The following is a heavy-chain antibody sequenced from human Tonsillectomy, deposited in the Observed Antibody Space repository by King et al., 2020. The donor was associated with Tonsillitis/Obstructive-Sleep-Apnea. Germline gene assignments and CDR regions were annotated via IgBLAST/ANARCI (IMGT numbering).Heavy chain of an antibody. J-gene: IGHJ4*02. CDR3: ARVGLDRAMGQTVDY. D-gene: IGHD5-18*01. V-gene: IGHV5-51*01. Sequence: QLVQSGAEVKKPGESLKISCKGSGYSFTSYWIGWVRQMPGKGLEWMGIIYPGDSDTRYSPSFQGQVTISADKSISTAYLQWSSLKASDTAMFYCARVGLDRAMGQTVDYWGQGTRVTVSS. CDR1: GYSFTSYW. CDR2: IYPGDSDT.